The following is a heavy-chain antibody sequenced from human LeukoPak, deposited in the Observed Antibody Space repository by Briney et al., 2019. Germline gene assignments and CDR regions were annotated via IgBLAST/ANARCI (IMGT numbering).Heavy chain of an antibody. J-gene: IGHJ4*02. V-gene: IGHV4-39*01. CDR1: GGSISSSSYY. CDR2: IYYSGST. D-gene: IGHD2-2*01. Sequence: PSETLSLTCTVSGGSISSSSYYWGWIRQPPGKGLEWIGSIYYSGSTYYNPSLKSRITISVDTSKNQFSLKLSSVTAADTAVYYCARRANCSSTSCLGVNFDYWGQGTLVTVSS. CDR3: ARRANCSSTSCLGVNFDY.